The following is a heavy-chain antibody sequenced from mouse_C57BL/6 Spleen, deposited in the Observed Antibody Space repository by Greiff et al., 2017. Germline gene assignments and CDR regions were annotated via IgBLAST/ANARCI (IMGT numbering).Heavy chain of an antibody. J-gene: IGHJ3*01. CDR2: ISSGSSTI. V-gene: IGHV5-17*01. CDR3: ARGLRSFY. Sequence: EVMLVESGGGLVKPGGSLTLSCAASGFTFSDYGMHWVRQAPEKGLEWVAYISSGSSTIYYADTVKGRFTISRDNAKNTLFLQMTSLRSEDTAMYYCARGLRSFYWGQGTLVTVSA. D-gene: IGHD2-2*01. CDR1: GFTFSDYG.